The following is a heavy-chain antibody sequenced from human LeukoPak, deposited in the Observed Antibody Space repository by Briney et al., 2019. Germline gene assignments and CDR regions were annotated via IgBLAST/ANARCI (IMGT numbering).Heavy chain of an antibody. CDR2: IIPILGMA. CDR3: ARPISAGYYFDY. Sequence: SVKVSCKASGGTFSSYAISWVRQAPGQGLEWMGRIIPILGMANYAQKFQGRVTITADKSTSTAYMELSSLRSEDTAVYYCARPISAGYYFDYWGQGTLVTVSS. J-gene: IGHJ4*02. V-gene: IGHV1-69*04. CDR1: GGTFSSYA. D-gene: IGHD3-9*01.